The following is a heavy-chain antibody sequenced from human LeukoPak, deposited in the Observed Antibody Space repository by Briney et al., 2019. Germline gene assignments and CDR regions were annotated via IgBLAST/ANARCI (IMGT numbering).Heavy chain of an antibody. CDR1: GFTFSNYG. D-gene: IGHD2-21*01. CDR3: ARGWHIYNWFDP. CDR2: ISFDGSNK. Sequence: GGSLRLSCAASGFTFSNYGMHWVRQAPGKGLEWVAVISFDGSNKYYADSVKGRFTISRDNAKNSLYLQMNSLRAEDTAVYYCARGWHIYNWFDPWGQGTLVTVSS. V-gene: IGHV3-30*03. J-gene: IGHJ5*02.